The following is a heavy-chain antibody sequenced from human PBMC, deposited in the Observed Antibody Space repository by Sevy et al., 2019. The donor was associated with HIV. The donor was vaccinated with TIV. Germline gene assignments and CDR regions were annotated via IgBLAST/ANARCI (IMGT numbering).Heavy chain of an antibody. Sequence: SETLSLTCLVSDASITTNYWSWIRQAPGKGLEWIGYFFHSGTTNYNRSLKSRVTISGDTSKNEFSLRLTSVNAADTAVYYCARSRAYPRDSDDGFANWGQGTMVTVS. V-gene: IGHV4-59*01. CDR1: DASITTNY. CDR2: FFHSGTT. J-gene: IGHJ3*02. D-gene: IGHD2-21*01. CDR3: ARSRAYPRDSDDGFAN.